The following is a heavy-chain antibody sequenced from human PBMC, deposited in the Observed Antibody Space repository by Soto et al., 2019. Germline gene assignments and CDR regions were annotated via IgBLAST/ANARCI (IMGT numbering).Heavy chain of an antibody. CDR1: GCTFSSYA. CDR2: IIPIFGTA. CDR3: GLVGAMWPGSSDLGGDY. V-gene: IGHV1-69*01. D-gene: IGHD1-26*01. Sequence: QVQLVQTGAEVKKPGSSVKVSCKASGCTFSSYAISWVRQAPGQGLEWMGGIIPIFGTANYAQKFQGRVTISADESTSTAYMELSSLRSEDTAVYYCGLVGAMWPGSSDLGGDYWGQGTLVTVSS. J-gene: IGHJ4*02.